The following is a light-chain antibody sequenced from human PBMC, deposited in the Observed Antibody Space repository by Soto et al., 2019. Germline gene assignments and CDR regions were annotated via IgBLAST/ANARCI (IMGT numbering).Light chain of an antibody. CDR3: QQYGSSRLT. CDR1: LSINSRY. V-gene: IGKV3-20*01. J-gene: IGKJ4*01. Sequence: EIVLTQSPGTLSLSPGARDPLSCRASLSINSRYLAWYQQKPGQAPRLLIYGASTRATGIPDRFSGGGSGTDFTLTISRLEPEDFAVYYCQQYGSSRLTFGGGTKVDIK. CDR2: GAS.